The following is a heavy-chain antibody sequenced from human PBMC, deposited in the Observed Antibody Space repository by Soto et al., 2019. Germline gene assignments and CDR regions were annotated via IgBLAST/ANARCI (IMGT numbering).Heavy chain of an antibody. V-gene: IGHV4-59*01. CDR1: GGSISSYY. D-gene: IGHD3-16*01. CDR3: ARDLGGLGYHYFDY. Sequence: SETLSLTCTVAGGSISSYYWSWIRQPTGKGLEWIGYIYHSGSTNYNPSLKSRVSISVDTSKNQFSLRLSSVTAADTAVYYCARDLGGLGYHYFDYWGQGTLVTVSS. CDR2: IYHSGST. J-gene: IGHJ4*02.